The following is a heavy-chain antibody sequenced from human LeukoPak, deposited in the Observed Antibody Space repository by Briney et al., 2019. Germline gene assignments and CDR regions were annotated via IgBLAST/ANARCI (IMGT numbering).Heavy chain of an antibody. J-gene: IGHJ6*02. Sequence: GGSLRLSCAASGLTFSSYAMSWVRQVPGKGLEWVSVITGSGDNTYYADSVKGRFTISRDNSKNVLYLQMNSLRAEDTAVYYCARDRGVVAAAAYYYGMDVWGQGTTVTVSS. CDR1: GLTFSSYA. V-gene: IGHV3-23*01. CDR2: ITGSGDNT. CDR3: ARDRGVVAAAAYYYGMDV. D-gene: IGHD6-13*01.